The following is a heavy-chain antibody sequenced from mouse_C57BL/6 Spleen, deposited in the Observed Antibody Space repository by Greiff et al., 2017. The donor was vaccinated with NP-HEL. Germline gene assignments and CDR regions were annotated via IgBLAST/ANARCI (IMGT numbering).Heavy chain of an antibody. CDR1: GYTFTSYT. V-gene: IGHV1-4*01. Sequence: QVQLQQSGAELARPGASVKMSCKASGYTFTSYTMHWVKQRPGQGLEWIGYINPSSGYTKYNQKFKDKATLTADKSSSTAYMQLSSLTSEDSAVYYCARGGDYDYDAWFAYWGQGTLVTVSA. D-gene: IGHD2-4*01. CDR3: ARGGDYDYDAWFAY. CDR2: INPSSGYT. J-gene: IGHJ3*01.